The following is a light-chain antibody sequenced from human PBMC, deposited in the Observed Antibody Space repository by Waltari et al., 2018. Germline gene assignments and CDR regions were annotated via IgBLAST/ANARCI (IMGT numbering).Light chain of an antibody. V-gene: IGKV1-39*01. J-gene: IGKJ2*01. CDR1: QSVSSY. CDR3: QQTYISPYT. CDR2: AAS. Sequence: DIQLTQSPSSLSASVGDTVTITCRASQSVSSYLNWYQHKIGSALKLLIFAASNLQSGVPSRFSGSGSRTDFTLTINSLQPEDFATYYCQQTYISPYTFGHGTKLEIK.